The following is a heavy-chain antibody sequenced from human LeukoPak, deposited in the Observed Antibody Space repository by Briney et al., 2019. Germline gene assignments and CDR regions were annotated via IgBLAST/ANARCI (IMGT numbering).Heavy chain of an antibody. D-gene: IGHD6-13*01. CDR1: CYSFTSYW. V-gene: IGHV5-51*01. J-gene: IGHJ4*02. CDR2: MYPGDSDT. CDR3: AGHEGESSWYVY. Sequence: GESLETSCKGSCYSFTSYWSGWVRPLPGKGQEWMGIMYPGDSDTRYSPSFQGQVTISADKSISTAYLQWSSLKASDTAMYYCAGHEGESSWYVYWGQGTLVTVSS.